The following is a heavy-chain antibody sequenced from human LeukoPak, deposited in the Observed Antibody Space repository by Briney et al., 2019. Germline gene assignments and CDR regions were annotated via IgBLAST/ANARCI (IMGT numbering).Heavy chain of an antibody. CDR1: GFTFSSYD. D-gene: IGHD3-22*01. Sequence: QAGGSLRLSCAASGFTFSSYDMHWVRQATGKGLEWVSAIGTAGDTYYPGSVKGRFTISRENAKDSLYLQMNSLRAGDTAVYYCARSYDSSGPIDYWGQGTLVTVSS. CDR2: IGTAGDT. CDR3: ARSYDSSGPIDY. V-gene: IGHV3-13*04. J-gene: IGHJ4*02.